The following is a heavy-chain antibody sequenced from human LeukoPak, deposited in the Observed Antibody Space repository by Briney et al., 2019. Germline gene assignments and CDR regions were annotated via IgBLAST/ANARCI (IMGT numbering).Heavy chain of an antibody. D-gene: IGHD2-15*01. CDR3: ARDRGGYCSGGSCYTGSNWFDP. CDR2: ISYDGSNK. Sequence: PGGSLRLSCAASGFTFSSYAMHWVRQAPGKGLEWVAVISYDGSNKYYADSVKGRFTISRDNSKNTLYLQMNSLRAEDTAVYYCARDRGGYCSGGSCYTGSNWFDPWGQGTLVTVSS. V-gene: IGHV3-30*04. CDR1: GFTFSSYA. J-gene: IGHJ5*02.